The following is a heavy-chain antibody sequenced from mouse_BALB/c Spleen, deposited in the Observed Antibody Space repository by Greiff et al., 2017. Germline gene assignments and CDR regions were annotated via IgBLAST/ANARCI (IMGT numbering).Heavy chain of an antibody. V-gene: IGHV5-6-5*01. Sequence: VQLKESGGGLVKPGGSLKLSCAASGFTFSSYSMSWVRQTPEKRLEWVASISSGGSTYYPDSVKGRFTISRDNARNILYLQMSSLRSEDTAMYYCARGGYGYDVEGIAYWGQGTLVTVSA. CDR3: ARGGYGYDVEGIAY. D-gene: IGHD2-2*01. CDR2: ISSGGST. J-gene: IGHJ3*01. CDR1: GFTFSSYS.